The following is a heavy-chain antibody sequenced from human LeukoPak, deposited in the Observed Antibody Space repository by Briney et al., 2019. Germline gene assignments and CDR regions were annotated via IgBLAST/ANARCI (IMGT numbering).Heavy chain of an antibody. J-gene: IGHJ4*02. CDR3: ARAPTAVRGVIRYYFDY. CDR1: GYTFTSYY. CDR2: IYPGGGST. D-gene: IGHD3-10*01. V-gene: IGHV1-46*01. Sequence: ASVKVSCKASGYTFTSYYIHWVRQAPGQGLEWMGIIYPGGGSTSYAQKFQGRVTITADESTSTAYMELSSLRSEDTAVYYCARAPTAVRGVIRYYFDYWGQGTLVTVSS.